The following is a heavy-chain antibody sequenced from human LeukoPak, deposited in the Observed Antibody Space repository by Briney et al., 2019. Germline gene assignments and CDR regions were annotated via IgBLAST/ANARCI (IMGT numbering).Heavy chain of an antibody. CDR2: IYYSGST. Sequence: SETLSLTCTVSGGSISSYYWSWIRQPPGKGLEWIGYIYYSGSTNYNPSLKSRVTISVDTSKNQFSLKLSSVTAADTAVYYCASRYDSSGYYYAPDAFDIWGQGTMVTVSS. CDR1: GGSISSYY. D-gene: IGHD3-22*01. J-gene: IGHJ3*02. CDR3: ASRYDSSGYYYAPDAFDI. V-gene: IGHV4-59*12.